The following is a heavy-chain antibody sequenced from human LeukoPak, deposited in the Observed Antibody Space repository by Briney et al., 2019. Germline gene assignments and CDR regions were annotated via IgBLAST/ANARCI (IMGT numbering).Heavy chain of an antibody. Sequence: PGGSLRLSCAASGFTFSGSAMHWVRQASGKGLEWVGRIRSKANSYATAYAASVKGRFTISRDDSKNTAYLQMNSLKTEDTAVYYCTRQTYSSGWEGWGQGTLVTVSS. J-gene: IGHJ4*02. CDR2: IRSKANSYAT. CDR3: TRQTYSSGWEG. V-gene: IGHV3-73*01. CDR1: GFTFSGSA. D-gene: IGHD6-19*01.